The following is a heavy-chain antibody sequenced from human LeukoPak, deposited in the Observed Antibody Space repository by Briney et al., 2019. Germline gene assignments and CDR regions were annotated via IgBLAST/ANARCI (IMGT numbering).Heavy chain of an antibody. CDR1: GDSMSTYY. D-gene: IGHD3-22*01. J-gene: IGHJ4*02. Sequence: SETLSLTCTVSGDSMSTYYWTWIRQPPEKGLEWIGYIYNSGSTNYNPSLKSRVTISVDTSKNQFSLKLTSVTAADTAVYYCARGVGSGYTDDWGQGTLVTVSS. CDR3: ARGVGSGYTDD. CDR2: IYNSGST. V-gene: IGHV4-59*01.